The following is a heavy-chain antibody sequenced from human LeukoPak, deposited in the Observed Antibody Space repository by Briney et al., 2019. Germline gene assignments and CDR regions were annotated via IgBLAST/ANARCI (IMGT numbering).Heavy chain of an antibody. J-gene: IGHJ4*02. Sequence: GGSLRLSCAASGFTFDDYAMHWVRQAPGKGLEWVSLISGDGGSTYYADSVKGRFTISRDNSKNSLYLQMNSLRTEDTALYYCARDLSDYGATRFDYWGQGTLVTASS. CDR1: GFTFDDYA. CDR2: ISGDGGST. CDR3: ARDLSDYGATRFDY. V-gene: IGHV3-43*02. D-gene: IGHD4/OR15-4a*01.